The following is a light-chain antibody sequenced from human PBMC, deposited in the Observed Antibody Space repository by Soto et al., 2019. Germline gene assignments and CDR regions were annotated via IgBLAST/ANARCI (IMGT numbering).Light chain of an antibody. Sequence: DIQMTQSPASLSVSVGDRVTITCRASQSINNYLNWYLQRPGQAPKLLIRSASTLQRGVPSRFSGSGSRTEFTLNSADLQPDDYGTYYCQQSLNMPLTFCHGTRLDIK. CDR1: QSINNY. V-gene: IGKV1-39*01. CDR3: QQSLNMPLT. CDR2: SAS. J-gene: IGKJ5*01.